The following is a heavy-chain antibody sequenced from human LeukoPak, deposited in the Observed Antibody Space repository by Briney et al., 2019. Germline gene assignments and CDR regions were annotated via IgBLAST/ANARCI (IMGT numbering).Heavy chain of an antibody. CDR3: ATYCSSTSCPHRRAFDI. V-gene: IGHV4-39*01. D-gene: IGHD2-2*01. CDR2: IYYSGST. Sequence: SETLSLTCTVSGGSISSSSYYWGWIRQPPGKGLEWIGTIYYSGSTYYNPSLKSRATISVDTSNDQFSLKLSSVTAADTAVYYCATYCSSTSCPHRRAFDIWGQGTMVTVSS. J-gene: IGHJ3*02. CDR1: GGSISSSSYY.